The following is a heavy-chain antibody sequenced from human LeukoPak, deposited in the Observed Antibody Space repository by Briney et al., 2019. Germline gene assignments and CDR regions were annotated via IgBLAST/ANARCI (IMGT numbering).Heavy chain of an antibody. J-gene: IGHJ5*02. D-gene: IGHD6-13*01. CDR1: GYTFTSYD. V-gene: IGHV1-8*01. Sequence: ASVKVSCKASGYTFTSYDINWVRQATGQGLEWMGWMNPNSGNTGYAQKFQGRVTMTRNTSISTAYMELSSLRSEDTAVYYCARGRRAAAWNWFDPWGQGTLVTVSS. CDR3: ARGRRAAAWNWFDP. CDR2: MNPNSGNT.